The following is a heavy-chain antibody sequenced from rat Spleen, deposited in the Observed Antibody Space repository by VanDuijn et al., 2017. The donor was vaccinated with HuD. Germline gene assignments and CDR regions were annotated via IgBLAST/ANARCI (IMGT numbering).Heavy chain of an antibody. Sequence: EVQLVESDGGLVQPGRSLKLSCAASGFTFSNYDMAWVRQAPTKGLEWVASISPSGGSTYYRDSVKGRFTVSRDNAKSTLYLQMDSLRSEDTATYYCARRTTGIPTPDYFDYWGQGVMVTVSS. D-gene: IGHD1-9*01. V-gene: IGHV5S23*01. J-gene: IGHJ2*01. CDR2: ISPSGGST. CDR1: GFTFSNYD. CDR3: ARRTTGIPTPDYFDY.